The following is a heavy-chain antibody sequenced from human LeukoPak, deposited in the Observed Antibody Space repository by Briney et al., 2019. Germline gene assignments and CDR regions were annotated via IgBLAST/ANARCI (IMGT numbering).Heavy chain of an antibody. D-gene: IGHD1-14*01. V-gene: IGHV1-69*13. CDR1: GGTFISYA. CDR2: IIPIFGTA. Sequence: GASVKVSCKASGGTFISYAISWVRQAPGQGLEWMGGIIPIFGTANYAQKFQGRVTITADESTSTAYIELSSLRSEDTAVYYCARLGPTELPAWGQGTLVTVSS. J-gene: IGHJ4*02. CDR3: ARLGPTELPA.